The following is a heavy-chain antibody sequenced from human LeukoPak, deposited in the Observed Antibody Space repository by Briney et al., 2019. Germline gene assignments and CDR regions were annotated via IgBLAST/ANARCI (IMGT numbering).Heavy chain of an antibody. Sequence: PGRSLRLSCIASGFTFGDYAMSWVRQAPGKGLEWVGFIRSKAYGGTTEYAASVKSRFSISRDDSKSIANLQMNSLRTEDTAVFYCTRDCSGGSCWGDAFDIWGQGTMVTVSS. D-gene: IGHD2-15*01. V-gene: IGHV3-49*04. CDR3: TRDCSGGSCWGDAFDI. J-gene: IGHJ3*02. CDR2: IRSKAYGGTT. CDR1: GFTFGDYA.